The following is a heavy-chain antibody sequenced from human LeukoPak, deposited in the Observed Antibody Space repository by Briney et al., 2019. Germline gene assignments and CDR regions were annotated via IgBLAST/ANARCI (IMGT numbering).Heavy chain of an antibody. D-gene: IGHD5-18*01. V-gene: IGHV1-2*02. J-gene: IGHJ5*02. CDR3: SRESAMVTTYRGGNWFDP. Sequence: ASVKVSCKASGYIFSDYYMHWVRQAPGQGLEWMGWIKPDSGGTNYEQKFQGRVIMTLDTSISTAYMELTRLTSDDTAVYYCSRESAMVTTYRGGNWFDPWGQGNPGHRLL. CDR2: IKPDSGGT. CDR1: GYIFSDYY.